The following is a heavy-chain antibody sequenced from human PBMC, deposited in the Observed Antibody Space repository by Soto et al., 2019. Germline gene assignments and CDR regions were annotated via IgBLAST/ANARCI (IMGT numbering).Heavy chain of an antibody. J-gene: IGHJ4*02. Sequence: ASLKVSCKASGYTFTSYGISWVRQAPGQGLEWMGWISAYNGNTNYAQKLQGRVTMTTDTSTSTAYMELRSLRSDDTAVYYCARDADTVGDTNYFDYWGQGTLVTVSS. CDR1: GYTFTSYG. V-gene: IGHV1-18*01. CDR3: ARDADTVGDTNYFDY. CDR2: ISAYNGNT. D-gene: IGHD1-26*01.